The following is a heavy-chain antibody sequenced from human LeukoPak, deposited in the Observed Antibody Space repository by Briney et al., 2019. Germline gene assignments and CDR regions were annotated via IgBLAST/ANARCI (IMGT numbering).Heavy chain of an antibody. J-gene: IGHJ5*02. D-gene: IGHD3-3*01. CDR3: ARSSVNWFDP. Sequence: GESLKISCKGSGYSFANYWIGWVRQMPGKGLEWMVIIYPGDSQTRYSPSFQGQVTISADKFISNAYLQWSSLMASDTATYYYARSSVNWFDPWGQGTLVSVSS. V-gene: IGHV5-51*01. CDR2: IYPGDSQT. CDR1: GYSFANYW.